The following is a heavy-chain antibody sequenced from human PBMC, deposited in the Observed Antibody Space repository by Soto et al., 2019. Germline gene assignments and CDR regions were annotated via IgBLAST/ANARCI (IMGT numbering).Heavy chain of an antibody. CDR2: IYPGDSDT. J-gene: IGHJ4*02. Sequence: GESLKISCKGSGYSFTSYWIGWVRQMPGKGLEWMGIIYPGDSDTRYSPSFHGKVTISADRSTNTAYLQWNSLEASDTAFYFCARSPRSSPYFDYWGQGALVTVSS. D-gene: IGHD6-13*01. V-gene: IGHV5-51*01. CDR3: ARSPRSSPYFDY. CDR1: GYSFTSYW.